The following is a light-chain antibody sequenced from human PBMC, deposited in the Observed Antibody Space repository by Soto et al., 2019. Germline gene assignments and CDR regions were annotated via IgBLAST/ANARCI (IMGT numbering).Light chain of an antibody. J-gene: IGLJ2*01. Sequence: QYALTQPASVSGSPGQSITISCTGTSSDVGGYNYVSWYQQHPGKAPKLMIYDVSNRPSGVFNRFSGSKSGNTASLTISGLQAEDEADYYCSSYTSSSTVVFGGGTKLTVL. CDR2: DVS. CDR3: SSYTSSSTVV. CDR1: SSDVGGYNY. V-gene: IGLV2-14*01.